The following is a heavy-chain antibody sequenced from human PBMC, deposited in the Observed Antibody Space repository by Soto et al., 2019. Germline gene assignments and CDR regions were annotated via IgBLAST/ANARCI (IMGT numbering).Heavy chain of an antibody. CDR1: GYTFTGYY. J-gene: IGHJ6*02. D-gene: IGHD6-19*01. Sequence: GASVKVSCKASGYTFTGYYMHWVRQAPGQGLEWMGWINPNSGGTNYAQKFQGRVTMTRDTSISTAYMELSRLRSDDTAVYYCARDLIAVAGSDYYYYGMDVWGQGTTVTSP. CDR2: INPNSGGT. V-gene: IGHV1-2*02. CDR3: ARDLIAVAGSDYYYYGMDV.